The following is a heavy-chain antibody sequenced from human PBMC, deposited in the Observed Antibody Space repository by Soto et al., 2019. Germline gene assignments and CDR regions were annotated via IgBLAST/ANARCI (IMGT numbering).Heavy chain of an antibody. CDR3: ARYDSSGYYFGY. Sequence: GGSLRLSCAASGFTFSDYYMSWIRQAPGKGLEWVSYISSSSSYTNYADSVKGRFTISRDNAKNSLYLQMNSLRAEDTAEYYCARYDSSGYYFGYWGQGTLVTVSS. V-gene: IGHV3-11*06. D-gene: IGHD3-22*01. CDR2: ISSSSSYT. CDR1: GFTFSDYY. J-gene: IGHJ4*02.